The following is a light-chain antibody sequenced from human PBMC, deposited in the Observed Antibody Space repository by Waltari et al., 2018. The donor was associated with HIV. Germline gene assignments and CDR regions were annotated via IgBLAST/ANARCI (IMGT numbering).Light chain of an antibody. CDR2: DVD. V-gene: IGLV2-14*03. CDR3: ASFTGDNTVM. CDR1: DRDFGLYNF. J-gene: IGLJ3*02. Sequence: AVTQPASVSGLPGQSTTISCTGGDRDFGLYNFVSCYQQHSVKPPNLILYDVDSRASGVSDRFSGSMSGNTASLTISGLRAEDEAHYYCASFTGDNTVMFGGGTEVTVL.